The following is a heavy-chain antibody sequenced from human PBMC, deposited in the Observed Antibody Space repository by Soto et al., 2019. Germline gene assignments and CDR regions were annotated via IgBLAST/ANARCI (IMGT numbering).Heavy chain of an antibody. J-gene: IGHJ6*02. CDR2: ISGYNGVT. CDR3: ARRTRWNDGGYYDYDMDV. CDR1: GYSFSSYG. Sequence: QVQLVQXXAELKKPGASVKVSCQASGYSFSSYGISWVRQAPGQGLEWMGWISGYNGVTNYAQRVQGRVALTTDTSTSTAYMELRNLKSDDTAVYFCARRTRWNDGGYYDYDMDVWGQGTTVTVSS. D-gene: IGHD1-1*01. V-gene: IGHV1-18*01.